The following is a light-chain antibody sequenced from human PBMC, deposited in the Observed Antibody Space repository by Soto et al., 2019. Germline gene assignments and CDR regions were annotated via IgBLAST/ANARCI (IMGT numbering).Light chain of an antibody. CDR2: DTS. Sequence: EIVMTQSPATLSVSPGERATLSCRASQIVGSNLAWYQQKPGKAPRLLIYDTSTRATGIPARFSGSGSGTEFTLIISSLQYEDSAVSYCQQYSNWPPWTFGQGTKVEIK. CDR3: QQYSNWPPWT. CDR1: QIVGSN. V-gene: IGKV3-15*01. J-gene: IGKJ1*01.